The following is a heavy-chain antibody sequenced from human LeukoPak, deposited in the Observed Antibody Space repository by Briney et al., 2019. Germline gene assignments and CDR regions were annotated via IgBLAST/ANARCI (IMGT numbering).Heavy chain of an antibody. Sequence: PSETLSLTRTVSGGSISSSSYYWGWIRQPPGKGLEWIGSIYYSGSTYYNPSLKSRVTISVDTSKNQFSLKLSSVTAADTAVYYCASALSIYYFDYWGQGTLVTVSS. CDR1: GGSISSSSYY. D-gene: IGHD2-2*01. CDR3: ASALSIYYFDY. J-gene: IGHJ4*02. V-gene: IGHV4-39*07. CDR2: IYYSGST.